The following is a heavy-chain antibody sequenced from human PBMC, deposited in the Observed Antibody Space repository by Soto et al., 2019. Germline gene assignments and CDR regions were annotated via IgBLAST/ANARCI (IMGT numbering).Heavy chain of an antibody. J-gene: IGHJ4*02. CDR3: AGGMGGWPF. CDR1: GFTFSGSW. Sequence: EVQLVESGGGLVQPGGSLRLSCAASGFTFSGSWMHWVRQTPGKGLVWVSHINTDGSFANYADSVQGRFTISRDNAKSTLYLQMSSLRAADTAVYFCAGGMGGWPFWGQGTLVTVSS. CDR2: INTDGSFA. V-gene: IGHV3-74*01. D-gene: IGHD6-19*01.